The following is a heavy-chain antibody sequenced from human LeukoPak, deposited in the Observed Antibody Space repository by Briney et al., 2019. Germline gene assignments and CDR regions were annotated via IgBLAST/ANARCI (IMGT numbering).Heavy chain of an antibody. CDR2: INPNSGGT. J-gene: IGHJ4*02. Sequence: ASVKVSCKASGYTFTGYYMHWVRQAPGQGLEWMGWINPNSGGTNYAQKFQGRVTMTRDTSISTAYMELSRLRSDDTAVYYCARIKGGSYDILTGYYRDFDYSGFDYWGQGTLVTVSS. V-gene: IGHV1-2*02. CDR1: GYTFTGYY. D-gene: IGHD3-9*01. CDR3: ARIKGGSYDILTGYYRDFDYSGFDY.